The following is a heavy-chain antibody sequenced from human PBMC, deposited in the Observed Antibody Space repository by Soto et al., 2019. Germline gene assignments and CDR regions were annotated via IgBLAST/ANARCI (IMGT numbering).Heavy chain of an antibody. D-gene: IGHD3-10*01. CDR1: GFTFSSYS. V-gene: IGHV3-21*01. J-gene: IGHJ6*02. CDR2: ISSSSSYI. Sequence: GGSLRLSCAASGFTFSSYSMNWVRQAPGKGLEWVSSISSSSSYIYYADSVKGRFTISRDNAKNSLYLQMNSLRAEDTAVYYCARGDPRLLWFGNSGDYYYGMDVWGQGTTVTVSS. CDR3: ARGDPRLLWFGNSGDYYYGMDV.